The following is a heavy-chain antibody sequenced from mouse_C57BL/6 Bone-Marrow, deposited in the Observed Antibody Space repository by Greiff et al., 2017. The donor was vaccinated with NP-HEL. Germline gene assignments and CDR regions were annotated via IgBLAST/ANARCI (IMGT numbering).Heavy chain of an antibody. J-gene: IGHJ2*01. Sequence: QVQLQQSGAELVRPGTSVKVSCKASGYAFTNYLIEWVKQRPGQGLEWIGVINPGSGGTNYNEKFKGKATLTADKSSSTAYMQLSSLTSEDSAVYYCAREKNSNFLDYWGQGTTLTVSS. D-gene: IGHD2-5*01. CDR1: GYAFTNYL. CDR2: INPGSGGT. CDR3: AREKNSNFLDY. V-gene: IGHV1-54*01.